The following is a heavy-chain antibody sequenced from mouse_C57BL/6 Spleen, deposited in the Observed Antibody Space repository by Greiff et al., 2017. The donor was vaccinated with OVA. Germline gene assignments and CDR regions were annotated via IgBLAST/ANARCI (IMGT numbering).Heavy chain of an antibody. CDR2: ISYDGSN. CDR3: ARDYYGSSYDAMDY. V-gene: IGHV3-6*01. Sequence: ESGPGLVKPSQSLSLTCSVTGYSITSGYYWYWIRQFPGNKLEWMGYISYDGSNNYNPSLKNRISITRDTSKNQFFLKLNSVTTEDTATYYCARDYYGSSYDAMDYWGQGTSVTVSS. J-gene: IGHJ4*01. CDR1: GYSITSGYY. D-gene: IGHD1-1*01.